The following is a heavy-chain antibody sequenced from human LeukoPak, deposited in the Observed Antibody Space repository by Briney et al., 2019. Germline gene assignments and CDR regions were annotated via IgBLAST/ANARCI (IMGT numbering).Heavy chain of an antibody. CDR1: GGSISSNSYY. J-gene: IGHJ4*02. CDR2: FYYSGST. Sequence: SETLSLTCTVSGGSISSNSYYWGWICQPPGKGLEWIGSFYYSGSTYYNPSLKGRVTISVDTSKNQFSLKLSSVTAADTAVYYCARGNGWYFYWGQGTLVTVSS. D-gene: IGHD6-19*01. CDR3: ARGNGWYFY. V-gene: IGHV4-39*07.